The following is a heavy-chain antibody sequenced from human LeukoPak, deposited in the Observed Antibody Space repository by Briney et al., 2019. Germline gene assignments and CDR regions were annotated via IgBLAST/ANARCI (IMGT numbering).Heavy chain of an antibody. V-gene: IGHV4-59*06. D-gene: IGHD3-16*01. CDR3: ARDPNWGGAFDI. CDR2: IYYSGST. Sequence: SETLSLTCTVSGGSISSYYWSWIRQHPGKGLEWIGYIYYSGSTYYNPSLKSRVTISVDTSKNQFSLKLSSVTAADTAVYYCARDPNWGGAFDIWGQGTMVTVSS. J-gene: IGHJ3*02. CDR1: GGSISSYY.